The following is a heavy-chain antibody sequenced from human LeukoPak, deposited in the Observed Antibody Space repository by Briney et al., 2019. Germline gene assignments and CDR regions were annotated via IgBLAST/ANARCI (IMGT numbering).Heavy chain of an antibody. CDR3: SGGYDSDYFFYYGMDV. D-gene: IGHD5-12*01. CDR1: GFTFTDYY. V-gene: IGHV3-11*06. CDR2: ISSSSRST. J-gene: IGHJ6*02. Sequence: PGGSLRLSCAASGFTFTDYYMSWIRQAPGEGLEWVSYISSSSRSTTYADSVKGRFTISRDNAKNSLYLQMNSLRAEDTAVYYCSGGYDSDYFFYYGMDVWGQGTTVTVSS.